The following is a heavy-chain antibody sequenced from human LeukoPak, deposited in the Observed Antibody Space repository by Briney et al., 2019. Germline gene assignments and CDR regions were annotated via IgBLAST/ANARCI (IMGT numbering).Heavy chain of an antibody. CDR2: FDPEDGET. CDR3: ATEGSYYDSSGYKYYFDY. D-gene: IGHD3-22*01. J-gene: IGHJ4*02. V-gene: IGHV1-24*01. CDR1: GYTLTELS. Sequence: GASVKVSCKVSGYTLTELSMHWVRQAPGKGLEWMGGFDPEDGETIYAQKFQGRVTMTEDTSTDTAYMELSSLRSEDTAVYYCATEGSYYDSSGYKYYFDYWGQGTLVTVSS.